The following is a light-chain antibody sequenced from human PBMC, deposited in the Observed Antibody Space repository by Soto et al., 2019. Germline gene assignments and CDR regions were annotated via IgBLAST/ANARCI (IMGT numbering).Light chain of an antibody. J-gene: IGLJ2*01. CDR3: AAWDDSLNEVV. CDR2: SNN. V-gene: IGLV1-44*01. Sequence: QSVLTQPPSAPGTPGQRVTISCSGSSSNIGSNTVNWYQQLPGTAPKLLIYSNNQRPSGVPDRFSGSKSGTSASLAISGLQSEDEADYYCAAWDDSLNEVVFGGGTKLTVL. CDR1: SSNIGSNT.